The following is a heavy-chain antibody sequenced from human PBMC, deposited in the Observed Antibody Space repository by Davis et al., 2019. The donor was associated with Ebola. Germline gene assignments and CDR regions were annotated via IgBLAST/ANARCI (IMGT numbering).Heavy chain of an antibody. J-gene: IGHJ4*02. D-gene: IGHD6-19*01. CDR2: IRRKANSYAT. Sequence: ETLSLSCAASGFTFSGSAMHWVRPATGRGLEWVGRIRRKANSYATAYAASVKGRFTISRDDSKNTAYLQMTSLKTEDTAVYYCTMSAGIFDYWGQGTLVTVSS. CDR1: GFTFSGSA. V-gene: IGHV3-73*01. CDR3: TMSAGIFDY.